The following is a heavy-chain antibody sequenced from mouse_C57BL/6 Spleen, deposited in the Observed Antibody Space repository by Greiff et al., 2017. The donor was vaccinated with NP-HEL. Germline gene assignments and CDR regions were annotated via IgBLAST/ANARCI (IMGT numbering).Heavy chain of an antibody. V-gene: IGHV1-69*01. CDR2: IDPSDSYT. Sequence: VQLQQSGAELVMPGASVKLSCKASGYTFTSYWMHWVKQRPGQGLEWIGEIDPSDSYTNYNQKFKGKSTLTVDKSSSTAYMQLSSLTSEDSAVYYCARSTTVVFDYWGQGTTLTVSS. J-gene: IGHJ2*01. D-gene: IGHD1-1*01. CDR3: ARSTTVVFDY. CDR1: GYTFTSYW.